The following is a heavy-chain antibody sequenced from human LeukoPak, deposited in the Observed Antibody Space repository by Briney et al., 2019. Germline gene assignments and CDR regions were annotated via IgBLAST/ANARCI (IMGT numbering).Heavy chain of an antibody. Sequence: PGRSLRLSCAASGFTFSSYAMHWVRQAPGKGLEWVAVISYDGSNKYYADSVKGRFTISRDNSKNTLYLQMNSLRAEDTAVYYCAKGWGMGAFDIWGQGTMVTVSS. J-gene: IGHJ3*02. D-gene: IGHD3-16*01. CDR1: GFTFSSYA. V-gene: IGHV3-30-3*01. CDR2: ISYDGSNK. CDR3: AKGWGMGAFDI.